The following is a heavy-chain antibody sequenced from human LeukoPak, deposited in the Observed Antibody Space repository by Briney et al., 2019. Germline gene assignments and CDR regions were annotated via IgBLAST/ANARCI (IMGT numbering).Heavy chain of an antibody. CDR2: ISYDGSNK. D-gene: IGHD3-10*01. J-gene: IGHJ4*02. CDR3: AKGRGGDYSYGSYYFDS. Sequence: GGSLRLSCAASGFTFSSYGMHWVRQAPGKGLEWVAVISYDGSNKFYADSVKGRFTVSRDNSKNTLYLQMNSLGAEGTAVYYCAKGRGGDYSYGSYYFDSWGQGTLVTVSS. V-gene: IGHV3-30*18. CDR1: GFTFSSYG.